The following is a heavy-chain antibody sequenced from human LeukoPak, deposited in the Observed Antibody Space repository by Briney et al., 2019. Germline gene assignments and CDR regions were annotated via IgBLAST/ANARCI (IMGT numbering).Heavy chain of an antibody. D-gene: IGHD5-24*01. CDR1: GGSISSSSYY. J-gene: IGHJ4*02. CDR3: AIEMATTTDY. V-gene: IGHV4-39*07. Sequence: SETLSLTCTVSGGSISSSSYYWGWIRQPPGKGLEWIGSIYYSGSTYYNPSLKSRVTISVDTSKNQFSLKLSSVTAADTAVYYCAIEMATTTDYWGQGTLVTVSS. CDR2: IYYSGST.